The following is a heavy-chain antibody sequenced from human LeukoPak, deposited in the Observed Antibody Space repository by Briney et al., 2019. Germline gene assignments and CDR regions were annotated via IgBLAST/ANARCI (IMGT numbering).Heavy chain of an antibody. V-gene: IGHV3-74*01. J-gene: IGHJ4*02. D-gene: IGHD3-10*01. CDR1: GFTFSSYW. Sequence: GGSLRLSCAASGFTFSSYWMHWARQAPGKGLVWVSRINSDGSSTSYADSVKGRFTISRDNSKNTLYLEVISLTAEDTAVYYCAKDDAWLRFGEWSQGTLVTVSS. CDR2: INSDGSST. CDR3: AKDDAWLRFGE.